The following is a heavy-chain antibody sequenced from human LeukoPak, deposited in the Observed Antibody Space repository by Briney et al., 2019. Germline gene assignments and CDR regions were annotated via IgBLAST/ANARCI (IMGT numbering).Heavy chain of an antibody. V-gene: IGHV4-31*03. Sequence: PSETLSLTCTVSGGSISRGGYYWSWIRQHPGKGLEWIGYIYYSGSTYYIPSLKSRVTISVDTSKNQFSLKLSSVTAADTAVYYCARNERGYYYGSGSPLDPWGQGTLVTVSS. CDR2: IYYSGST. CDR1: GGSISRGGYY. CDR3: ARNERGYYYGSGSPLDP. D-gene: IGHD3-10*01. J-gene: IGHJ5*02.